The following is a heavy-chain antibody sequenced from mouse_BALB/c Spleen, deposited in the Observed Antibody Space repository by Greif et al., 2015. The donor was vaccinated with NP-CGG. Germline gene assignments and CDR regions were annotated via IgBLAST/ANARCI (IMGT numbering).Heavy chain of an antibody. Sequence: QVQLKHSGAELARPGASVKLSCKASGYTFTDYYINWVKQRTGQGLEWIGEIYPGSGNTYYNEKFKGKATLTADKSSSTAYMQLSSLTSEDSAVYFCARKGVRRAMDYWGQGTSVTVSS. CDR1: GYTFTDYY. J-gene: IGHJ4*01. CDR2: IYPGSGNT. CDR3: ARKGVRRAMDY. D-gene: IGHD2-14*01. V-gene: IGHV1-77*01.